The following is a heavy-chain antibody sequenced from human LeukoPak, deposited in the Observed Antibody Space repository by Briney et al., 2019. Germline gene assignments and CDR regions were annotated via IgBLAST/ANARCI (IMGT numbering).Heavy chain of an antibody. CDR1: GGTFSSYA. CDR3: ARVEYDFWSGYRYFDY. CDR2: IIPILGIA. V-gene: IGHV1-69*04. D-gene: IGHD3-3*01. Sequence: EASVKVSCKASGGTFSSYAISWVRQAPGQGLEWMGRIIPILGIANYAQKFQGRVTITADKSTSTAYMELSSLRSEDTAVYYCARVEYDFWSGYRYFDYWGQGTLVTVSS. J-gene: IGHJ4*02.